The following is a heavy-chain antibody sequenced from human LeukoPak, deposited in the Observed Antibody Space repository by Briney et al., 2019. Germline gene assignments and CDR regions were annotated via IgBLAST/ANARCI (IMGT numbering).Heavy chain of an antibody. CDR2: IYTSGST. V-gene: IGHV4-4*07. Sequence: SETLSLTCTVCGGSISSYYWNCIRQPAGKGLEWIGRIYTSGSTSYNSSLKSRVTMSVDTSKNQFSLKLSSVTAADTAVYYCARDVGGSNNGYTLDYWGQGTLVSVSS. CDR1: GGSISSYY. CDR3: ARDVGGSNNGYTLDY. D-gene: IGHD5-18*01. J-gene: IGHJ4*02.